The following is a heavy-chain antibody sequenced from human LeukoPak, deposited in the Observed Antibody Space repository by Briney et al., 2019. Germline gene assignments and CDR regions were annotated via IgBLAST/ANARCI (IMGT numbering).Heavy chain of an antibody. CDR2: IYYSGST. J-gene: IGHJ4*02. CDR3: AREPGRGIAVAGLFDY. V-gene: IGHV4-59*12. CDR1: GGSISSYY. D-gene: IGHD6-19*01. Sequence: SETLSLTCTVSGGSISSYYWSWIRQPPGKGLEWIGYIYYSGSTNYNPSLKSRVTISVDTSKNQFSLKLSSVTAADTAVYYCAREPGRGIAVAGLFDYWGQGTLVTVSS.